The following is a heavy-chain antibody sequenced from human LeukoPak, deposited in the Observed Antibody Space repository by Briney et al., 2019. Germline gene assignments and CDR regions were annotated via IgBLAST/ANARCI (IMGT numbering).Heavy chain of an antibody. J-gene: IGHJ4*02. D-gene: IGHD3-9*01. CDR2: ISATGGRT. V-gene: IGHV3-23*01. CDR3: ASLAFDWSDY. Sequence: PGGSLRLSCAASGLTFSSCAMSWVRQVPGKGLEWVSTISATGGRTYYADSVKGRFTTSRDNSKNTLYLQMNSLRVEDTAVYYCASLAFDWSDYWGQGTLVTVSS. CDR1: GLTFSSCA.